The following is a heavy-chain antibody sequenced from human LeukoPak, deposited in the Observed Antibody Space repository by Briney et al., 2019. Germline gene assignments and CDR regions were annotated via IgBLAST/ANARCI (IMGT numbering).Heavy chain of an antibody. CDR2: IYISGST. D-gene: IGHD4/OR15-4a*01. CDR1: GGCISCYY. CDR3: ARCARLGYYYYYMDV. V-gene: IGHV4-4*09. J-gene: IGHJ6*03. Sequence: SETLSLTCTVSGGCISCYYWRWLRQPPGKGLEWIAYIYISGSTNYNPSLKGRVTISVDTSKNQFYLKLSSVPAADTAVHYCARCARLGYYYYYMDVWGKGTTVTVSS.